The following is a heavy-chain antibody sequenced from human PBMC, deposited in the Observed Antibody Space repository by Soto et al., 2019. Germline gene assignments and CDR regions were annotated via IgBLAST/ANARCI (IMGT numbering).Heavy chain of an antibody. Sequence: QVQLMQSGAEVRKPGASVRLSCETSGYNFNQYYIHWVRQAPGQGLEWMGIINLRGGTTEYAHKFRGRVTVTGDTSTKTAYMELRSLRSGDTAMYFCARGPEDSDVPRWDYWGQGTLVTVSS. J-gene: IGHJ4*02. V-gene: IGHV1-46*02. CDR2: INLRGGTT. CDR3: ARGPEDSDVPRWDY. CDR1: GYNFNQYY. D-gene: IGHD1-26*01.